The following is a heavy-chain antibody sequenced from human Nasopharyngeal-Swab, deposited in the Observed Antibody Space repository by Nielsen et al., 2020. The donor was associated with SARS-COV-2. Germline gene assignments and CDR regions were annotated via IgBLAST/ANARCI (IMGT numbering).Heavy chain of an antibody. CDR2: INSDGSST. CDR3: AKDKQMATIAFDY. J-gene: IGHJ4*02. D-gene: IGHD5-24*01. CDR1: GFTFSSYW. V-gene: IGHV3-74*01. Sequence: GESLKISCAASGFTFSSYWMHWVRQAPGKGLVWVSRINSDGSSTSYADSVKGRFTISRDNAKNTLYLQMNSLRAEDTAVYYCAKDKQMATIAFDYWGQGTLVTVSS.